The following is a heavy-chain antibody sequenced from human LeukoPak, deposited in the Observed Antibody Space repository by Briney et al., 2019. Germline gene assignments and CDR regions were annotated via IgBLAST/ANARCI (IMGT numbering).Heavy chain of an antibody. V-gene: IGHV3-48*03. J-gene: IGHJ4*02. CDR1: GFTFSSYE. Sequence: GGSLRLSCAASGFTFSSYEMNWVRQAPGKGVERVSYISSSGSTISYADSVKGRFTISRDNAKNSLYLQMNSLRAEDTAVYYCASSILGEEDYWGQGTLVTVSS. CDR2: ISSSGSTI. CDR3: ASSILGEEDY. D-gene: IGHD3-10*01.